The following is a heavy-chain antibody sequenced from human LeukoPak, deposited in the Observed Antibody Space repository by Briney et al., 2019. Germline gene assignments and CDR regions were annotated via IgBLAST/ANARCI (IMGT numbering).Heavy chain of an antibody. CDR3: AREDGQYNWFDP. CDR2: IYYGGNT. V-gene: IGHV4-30-4*07. Sequence: SETLSLTCAVSGGSICSGVYSWSWVRKPPGKGREWIGCIYYGGNTYYNPALKSRLTISLDTSNNQFSLKLSSVTAADTAVYYCAREDGQYNWFDPWGQGTLVTVSS. D-gene: IGHD2-8*01. CDR1: GGSICSGVYS. J-gene: IGHJ5*02.